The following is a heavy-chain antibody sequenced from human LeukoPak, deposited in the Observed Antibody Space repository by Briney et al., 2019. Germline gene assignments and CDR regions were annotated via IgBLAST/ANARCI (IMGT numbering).Heavy chain of an antibody. CDR1: GFTFSSYE. CDR3: ARDPVPGHH. J-gene: IGHJ5*02. V-gene: IGHV3-48*03. CDR2: ITGSGNTI. Sequence: TGGSLRLSCGASGFTFSSYEMNWVRQAPGKGLEWVSYITGSGNTIYYADSVKGRFTISRDNAKNSLYLQMNSLRAEDTAVYYCARDPVPGHHWGQGTLVTVSS.